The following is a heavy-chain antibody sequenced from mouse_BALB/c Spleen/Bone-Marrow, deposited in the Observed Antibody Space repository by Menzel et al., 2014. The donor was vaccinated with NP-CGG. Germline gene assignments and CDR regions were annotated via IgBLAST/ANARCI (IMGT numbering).Heavy chain of an antibody. CDR1: GFTFSSFG. CDR2: ISSGSSTI. V-gene: IGHV5-17*02. CDR3: ARDEDYAMDY. J-gene: IGHJ4*01. Sequence: EVKVVESGGGLVQPGGSRKLSCAASGFTFSSFGMHWVRQAPEKGLEWVAYISSGSSTIYYADTVKGRFTISRDNPKNTLFLQMTSLRSEDTAMYYCARDEDYAMDYWGQGTSVTASS.